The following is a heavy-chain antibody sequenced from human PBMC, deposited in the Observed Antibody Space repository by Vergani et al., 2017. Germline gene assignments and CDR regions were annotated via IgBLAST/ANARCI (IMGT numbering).Heavy chain of an antibody. D-gene: IGHD3-10*01. CDR1: GFTFSSYA. Sequence: EVQLLESGGGLVQPGGSLRLSCAASGFTFSSYAMSWVRQAPGKGLEWVSAISGSGGSTYYADSVKGRFTISRDNSKNTVYLQMNSLRAEDTAVYYCARDQNYGSGSWDYWGQGTLVTVSS. J-gene: IGHJ4*02. CDR2: ISGSGGST. V-gene: IGHV3-23*01. CDR3: ARDQNYGSGSWDY.